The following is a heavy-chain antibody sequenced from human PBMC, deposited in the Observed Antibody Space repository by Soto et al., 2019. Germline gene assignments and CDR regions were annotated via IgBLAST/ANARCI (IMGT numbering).Heavy chain of an antibody. J-gene: IGHJ5*02. Sequence: PSETLSLTCTVSGGSVSSGDYYWSWIRQPPGKGLEWIAFFSCGGSTTYSPSLKSRGAISIDTSRNQFSLRLSSVTAADTAVYYCARGGSVNCSSRNCYAYGCLDPWGQGTLVTVSS. CDR2: FSCGGST. CDR3: ARGGSVNCSSRNCYAYGCLDP. D-gene: IGHD2-2*01. CDR1: GGSVSSGDYY. V-gene: IGHV4-61*08.